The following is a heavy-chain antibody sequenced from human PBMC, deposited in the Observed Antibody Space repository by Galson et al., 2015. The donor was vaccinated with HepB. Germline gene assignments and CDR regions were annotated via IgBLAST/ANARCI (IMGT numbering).Heavy chain of an antibody. CDR3: ASETSVAVTDGFDY. CDR1: GDSVSSHSAA. Sequence: CAISGDSVSSHSAAWNWIRQSPSRGLEWLGRTYYRSKWYNDFAVSVKRRITINPDTSKNQFSLQLNSVTPEDTDVYYCASETSVAVTDGFDYWGQGTLVTVSS. V-gene: IGHV6-1*01. J-gene: IGHJ4*02. D-gene: IGHD6-19*01. CDR2: TYYRSKWYN.